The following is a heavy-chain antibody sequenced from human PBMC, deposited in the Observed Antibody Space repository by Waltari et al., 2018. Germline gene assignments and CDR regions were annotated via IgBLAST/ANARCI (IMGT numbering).Heavy chain of an antibody. CDR2: IYWDDDK. V-gene: IGHV2-5*02. D-gene: IGHD3-22*01. J-gene: IGHJ4*02. Sequence: QITLKESGPTLVKPTQTLTLTCTFSGFSLSTSGVAVGWIRQPPGKALDWLALIYWDDDKRYSPFLKSRLTITKDTSKNQVVLTMTNMDPVDTATYYCVHSNFYYESSVYSLFDYWGQGTLVTVSS. CDR3: VHSNFYYESSVYSLFDY. CDR1: GFSLSTSGVA.